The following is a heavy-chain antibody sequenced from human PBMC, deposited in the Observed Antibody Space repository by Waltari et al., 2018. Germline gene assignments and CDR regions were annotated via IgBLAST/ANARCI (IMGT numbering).Heavy chain of an antibody. Sequence: QVQLVQSGAEVKKPGASVKVSCKASGYTFTGYYMHWVRQAPGQGLEWMAWIHRNSGGTDYAQKFEGRVTMTRGTSISTAYMELSRLRSEDTAVCYCARGEPAAMVDYWGQGTLVTVSS. CDR2: IHRNSGGT. D-gene: IGHD2-2*01. J-gene: IGHJ4*02. V-gene: IGHV1-2*02. CDR3: ARGEPAAMVDY. CDR1: GYTFTGYY.